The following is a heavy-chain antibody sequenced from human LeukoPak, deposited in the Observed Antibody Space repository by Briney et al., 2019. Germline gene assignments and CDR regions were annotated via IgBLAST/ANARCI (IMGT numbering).Heavy chain of an antibody. CDR3: ASERVVVEVEYFQH. V-gene: IGHV4-39*07. Sequence: SETLSLTCTVSGGSISSSSYYWGWIRQPPGKGLEWIGSIYYSGSTYYNPSLKSRVTISVDTSKNQFSLKLSSVTAADTAVYYCASERVVVEVEYFQHWGQGTLVTVSS. CDR2: IYYSGST. J-gene: IGHJ1*01. CDR1: GGSISSSSYY. D-gene: IGHD2-15*01.